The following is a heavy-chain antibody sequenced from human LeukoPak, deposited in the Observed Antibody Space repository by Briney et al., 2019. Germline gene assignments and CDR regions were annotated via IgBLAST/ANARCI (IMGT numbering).Heavy chain of an antibody. J-gene: IGHJ3*02. V-gene: IGHV3-53*01. D-gene: IGHD1-26*01. CDR3: ARELREHGVFDI. Sequence: GGSLRLSCKVSGFTVSSNSWSWVRQAPGKGLEWVSFISSGGNTDHSDSVKGRFSISRDNSKNTVYLQMNSLRVEDTAVYYCARELREHGVFDIWGQGIMVTVSS. CDR2: ISSGGNT. CDR1: GFTVSSNS.